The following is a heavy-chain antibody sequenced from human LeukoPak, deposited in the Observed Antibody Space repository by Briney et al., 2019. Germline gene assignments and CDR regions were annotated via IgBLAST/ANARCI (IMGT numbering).Heavy chain of an antibody. V-gene: IGHV4-4*07. Sequence: SETLSLTCTVAGGSIRSYYWSWNRQPARKGLEWIGRIYTSGSTKYNPSLKSRVTMSFDKSTDQSSRKLSSVNAEDTTVYYCGRDLGTGRAFDIWGQGTMVTVSS. CDR1: GGSIRSYY. CDR2: IYTSGST. D-gene: IGHD1-1*01. J-gene: IGHJ3*02. CDR3: GRDLGTGRAFDI.